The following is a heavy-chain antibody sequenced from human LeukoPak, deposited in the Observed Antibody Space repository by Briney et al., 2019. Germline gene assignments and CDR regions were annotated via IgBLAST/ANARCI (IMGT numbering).Heavy chain of an antibody. CDR3: ARDGYCSGGSCHDY. CDR2: ISSSSSYI. V-gene: IGHV3-21*01. Sequence: GGPLRLSCAASGFTFSSYSMNWVRQAPGKGLEWVSSISSSSSYIYYADSVKGRFTISRDNAKNSLYLQMNSLRAEDTAVYYCARDGYCSGGSCHDYWGQGTLVTVSS. J-gene: IGHJ4*02. CDR1: GFTFSSYS. D-gene: IGHD2-15*01.